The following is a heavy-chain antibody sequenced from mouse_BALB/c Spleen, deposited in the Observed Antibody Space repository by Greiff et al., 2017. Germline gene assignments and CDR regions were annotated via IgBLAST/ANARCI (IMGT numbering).Heavy chain of an antibody. CDR1: GFTFSSYA. J-gene: IGHJ3*01. D-gene: IGHD2-1*01. CDR2: ISSGGSYT. V-gene: IGHV5-9-4*01. Sequence: EVKLVESGGGLVKPGGSLKLSCAASGFTFSSYAMSWVRQSPEKRLEWVAEISSGGSYTYYPDTVTGRFTISRDNAKNTLYLEMSSLRSEDTAMYYCAKYGNYQVFAYWGQGTLVTVSA. CDR3: AKYGNYQVFAY.